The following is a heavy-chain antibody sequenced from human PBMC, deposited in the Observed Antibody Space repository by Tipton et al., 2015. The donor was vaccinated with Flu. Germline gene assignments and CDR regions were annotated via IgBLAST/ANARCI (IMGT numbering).Heavy chain of an antibody. CDR2: IYPGDSDI. CDR1: GYSFTNYW. CDR3: ARQSWDLSNYYYYYMDV. D-gene: IGHD1-26*01. V-gene: IGHV5-51*01. Sequence: VQLVQSGAEVKKPGESLKISCKGSGYSFTNYWIGWVRQMPGKGLEWMGMIYPGDSDIRYSPPFRGQVTISVDTSIRTAYLQWGSLKASDTATYYCARQSWDLSNYYYYYMDVWGKGTTVTVSS. J-gene: IGHJ6*03.